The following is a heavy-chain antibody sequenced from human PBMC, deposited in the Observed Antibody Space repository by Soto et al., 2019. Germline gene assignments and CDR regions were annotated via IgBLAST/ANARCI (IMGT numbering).Heavy chain of an antibody. CDR3: ARGHVASYYDFWSGYLNWFDP. V-gene: IGHV1-8*01. Sequence: ASVKVSFKASGYTFTSYDINWVRQATGQGLEWMGWMNPNSGSTGYAQKFQGRVTMTRNTSISTAYMELSSLRSEDTAVYYCARGHVASYYDFWSGYLNWFDPWGQGTLVTVSS. CDR1: GYTFTSYD. D-gene: IGHD3-3*01. CDR2: MNPNSGST. J-gene: IGHJ5*02.